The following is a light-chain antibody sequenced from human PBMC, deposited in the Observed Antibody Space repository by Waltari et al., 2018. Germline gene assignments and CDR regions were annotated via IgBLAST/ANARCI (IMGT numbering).Light chain of an antibody. V-gene: IGLV2-23*02. CDR1: SSDVGSYNL. J-gene: IGLJ3*02. Sequence: QSALTQPASVSGSPGQSITIPCSGASSDVGSYNLVSWYQHHPGKAPKLIIYEVSKRPSGVSNRFSGSRSGNTASLTISGLQAEDEADYHCCSYAGDATWVFGGGTKLTVL. CDR3: CSYAGDATWV. CDR2: EVS.